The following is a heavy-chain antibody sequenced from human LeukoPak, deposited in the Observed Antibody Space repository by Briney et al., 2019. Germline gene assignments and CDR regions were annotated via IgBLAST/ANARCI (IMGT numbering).Heavy chain of an antibody. CDR1: GFTFSSYS. V-gene: IGHV3-48*01. J-gene: IGHJ3*01. CDR3: VKERGSGNLNRAAFEV. D-gene: IGHD3-10*01. CDR2: ISVSTSII. Sequence: TGGSLRLSCAASGFTFSSYSMNWVRQAPGKGLEWVSYISVSTSIIYYADSVKGRFTISRDNAKNSLYLQMNSLTVEDTAVYYCVKERGSGNLNRAAFEVWGQGTMVIVSS.